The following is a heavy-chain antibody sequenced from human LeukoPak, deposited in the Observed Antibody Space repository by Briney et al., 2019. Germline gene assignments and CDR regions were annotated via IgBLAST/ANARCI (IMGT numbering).Heavy chain of an antibody. J-gene: IGHJ3*02. Sequence: SETLSLTCTVSGASVSSGNSYWSWIPPPPGKGLQWIGYIYNSVSTNYNPSLKSRVTISVDTSKNQFSLKVTSVTAADTAVYYCARARYSSRWYQAFDIWGQGTMVTVSS. CDR1: GASVSSGNSY. V-gene: IGHV4-61*01. CDR3: ARARYSSRWYQAFDI. CDR2: IYNSVST. D-gene: IGHD6-13*01.